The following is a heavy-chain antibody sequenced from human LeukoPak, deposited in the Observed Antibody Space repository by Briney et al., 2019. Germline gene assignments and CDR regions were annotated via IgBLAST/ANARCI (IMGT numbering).Heavy chain of an antibody. CDR1: GFTFSSYS. Sequence: GGSLRPSCASSGFTFSSYSMTWVREAPGKGLEWVSSISSSSSYIYYADSVKGRFTISRDNAKNSLYLQMNSLRAEDTAVYYCARDSGGYSDYVRQFDYWGQGTLVTVSS. J-gene: IGHJ4*02. D-gene: IGHD5-12*01. V-gene: IGHV3-21*01. CDR2: ISSSSSYI. CDR3: ARDSGGYSDYVRQFDY.